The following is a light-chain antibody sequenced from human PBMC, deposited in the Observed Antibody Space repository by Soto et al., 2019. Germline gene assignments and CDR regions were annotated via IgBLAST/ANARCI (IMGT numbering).Light chain of an antibody. Sequence: DIQMTQSPSTLSASVGDRVTITCRASQSISSWLAWYQQKPGKAPKLLIYKASDLDSGVPSRFSGSGSGTEFTLTISSLQPDDFATYYCQQYNSDPTFGQGTKVEIK. V-gene: IGKV1-5*03. J-gene: IGKJ1*01. CDR3: QQYNSDPT. CDR2: KAS. CDR1: QSISSW.